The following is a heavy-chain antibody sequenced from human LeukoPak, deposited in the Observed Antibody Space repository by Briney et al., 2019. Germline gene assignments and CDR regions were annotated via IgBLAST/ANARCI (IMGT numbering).Heavy chain of an antibody. D-gene: IGHD1-26*01. V-gene: IGHV3-21*04. J-gene: IGHJ3*02. CDR2: ISSSSSYI. Sequence: GGSLRLSCAASGFTFSSYSMNWVRQAPGKGLEWVSSISSSSSYIYYADSVKGRFTISRDNAKNSLYLQMNSLRAEDTAVYYCAKSKGSYRPDAFDIWGQGTMVTVSS. CDR3: AKSKGSYRPDAFDI. CDR1: GFTFSSYS.